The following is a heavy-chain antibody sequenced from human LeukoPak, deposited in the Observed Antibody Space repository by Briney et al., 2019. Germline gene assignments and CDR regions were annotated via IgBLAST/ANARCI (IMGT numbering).Heavy chain of an antibody. CDR1: GFTVSSNY. Sequence: PGGSLRLSWAASGFTVSSNYMSWVRQAPGKGLEWVSVIYSGGSTYYADSVKGRFTISRDNSKNTLYLQMNSLRAEDTAVYYCARDSGGYYYYGMDVWGQGTTVTVSS. D-gene: IGHD3-16*01. J-gene: IGHJ6*02. CDR2: IYSGGST. V-gene: IGHV3-53*01. CDR3: ARDSGGYYYYGMDV.